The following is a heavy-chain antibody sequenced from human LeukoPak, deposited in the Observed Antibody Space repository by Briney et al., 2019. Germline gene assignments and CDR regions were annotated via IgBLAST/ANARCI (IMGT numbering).Heavy chain of an antibody. Sequence: SETLSLTCAVSGGSISSSNWWSWVRQPPGKGLEWIGEIYHSGSTNYNPSLESRVTISVDKSKNQFSLKLSSVTAADTAVYYCARDRSRISSSYAFDIWGQGTMVTVSS. V-gene: IGHV4-4*02. CDR1: GGSISSSNW. D-gene: IGHD6-13*01. CDR3: ARDRSRISSSYAFDI. J-gene: IGHJ3*02. CDR2: IYHSGST.